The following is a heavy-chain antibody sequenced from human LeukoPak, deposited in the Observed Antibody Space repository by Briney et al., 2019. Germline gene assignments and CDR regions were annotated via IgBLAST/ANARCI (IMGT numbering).Heavy chain of an antibody. CDR3: AKNKGSSFSFDY. D-gene: IGHD6-6*01. Sequence: PGGSLRLSCAASGFTFSSYEMNWVRQAPGKGLEWVSAISGSGGSTYYADSVKGRFTISRDNSKNTLYLQMNSLRAEDTAVYYCAKNKGSSFSFDYWGQGTLVTVSS. CDR1: GFTFSSYE. V-gene: IGHV3-23*01. J-gene: IGHJ4*02. CDR2: ISGSGGST.